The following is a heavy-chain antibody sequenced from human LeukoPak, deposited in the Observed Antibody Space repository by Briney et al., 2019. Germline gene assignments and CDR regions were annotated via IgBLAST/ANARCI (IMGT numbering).Heavy chain of an antibody. D-gene: IGHD6-19*01. J-gene: IGHJ4*02. Sequence: PSQTLSLTCTVSGGSISSGSYYWIWIRPPAGKGLEWIGRIYTSGSTNYNPSLKSRVTISVDTSKNQFSLKLSSVTAADTAVYYCARDSGWYPGLDYWGQGTLVTVSS. CDR1: GGSISSGSYY. CDR3: ARDSGWYPGLDY. V-gene: IGHV4-61*02. CDR2: IYTSGST.